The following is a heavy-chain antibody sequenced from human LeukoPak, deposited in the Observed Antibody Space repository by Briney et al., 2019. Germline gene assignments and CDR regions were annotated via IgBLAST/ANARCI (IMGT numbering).Heavy chain of an antibody. CDR3: ARGMWDFWSGYPFDY. CDR1: GGSISSYY. CDR2: IYTSGST. J-gene: IGHJ4*02. Sequence: IPSETLSLTCTVSGGSISSYYWSWIRQPAGKGLEWIGRIYTSGSTNYNPSLKSRVTMSVDTSKNQFSLKLSSVTAADTAVYYCARGMWDFWSGYPFDYWGQGTLVTVSS. V-gene: IGHV4-4*07. D-gene: IGHD3-3*01.